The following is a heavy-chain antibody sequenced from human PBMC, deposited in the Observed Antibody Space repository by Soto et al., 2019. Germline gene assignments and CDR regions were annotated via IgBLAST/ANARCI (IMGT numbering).Heavy chain of an antibody. CDR3: ARQAYQFDSYSLGY. J-gene: IGHJ4*02. Sequence: GESLKISCKASGYSFTTYWIGWVRQMPGKGLEWMGIIYPGDSDTRFSPSFQGQVTISVDKSIHTAYLQWSGLKASDSAMYYCARQAYQFDSYSLGYWGQGTLVTVSS. V-gene: IGHV5-51*01. CDR2: IYPGDSDT. CDR1: GYSFTTYW. D-gene: IGHD2-21*01.